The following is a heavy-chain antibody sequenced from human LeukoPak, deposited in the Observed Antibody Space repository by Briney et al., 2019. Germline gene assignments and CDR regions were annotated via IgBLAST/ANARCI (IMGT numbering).Heavy chain of an antibody. J-gene: IGHJ3*02. CDR1: GVSISSGGYY. CDR2: IYYSGST. V-gene: IGHV4-31*03. D-gene: IGHD1-26*01. CDR3: ARSSEVGAPYDAFDI. Sequence: SETLSLTCTVSGVSISSGGYYWSWIRQHPGRGLEWIGYIYYSGSTYYNPSLKSRVTISVDTSKNQFSLKLSSVTAADTAVYYCARSSEVGAPYDAFDIWGQGTMVTVSS.